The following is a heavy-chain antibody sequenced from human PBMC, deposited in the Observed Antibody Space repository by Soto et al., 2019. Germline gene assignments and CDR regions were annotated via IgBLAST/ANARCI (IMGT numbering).Heavy chain of an antibody. CDR1: GFTFSSYG. V-gene: IGHV3-30*18. Sequence: GGSLRLSCAASGFTFSSYGMHWVRQAPGKGLEWVAVISYDGSNKYYADSVKGRFTISRDNSKNTLYLQMNSLRAEDTAVYYCAKDHYSSGFDYFDYWGQGTLVTV. CDR2: ISYDGSNK. CDR3: AKDHYSSGFDYFDY. D-gene: IGHD6-19*01. J-gene: IGHJ4*02.